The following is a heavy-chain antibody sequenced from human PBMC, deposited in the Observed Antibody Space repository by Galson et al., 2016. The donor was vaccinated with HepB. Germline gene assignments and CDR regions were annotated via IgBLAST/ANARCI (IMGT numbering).Heavy chain of an antibody. CDR3: ARADSWLVTDDYYHTMDV. Sequence: SVKVSCKASGGTFSHSVFSWVRQAPGQGLEWMGGIIPIYGPANYAPKFQGRVTITADDSTRTAYMELRSLRSDDTAVYYCARADSWLVTDDYYHTMDVWGQGTTIIVSS. J-gene: IGHJ6*02. D-gene: IGHD6-19*01. CDR1: GGTFSHSV. V-gene: IGHV1-69*13. CDR2: IIPIYGPA.